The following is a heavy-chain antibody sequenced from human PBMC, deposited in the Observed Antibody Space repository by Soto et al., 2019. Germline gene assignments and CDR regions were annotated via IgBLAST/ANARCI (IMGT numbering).Heavy chain of an antibody. Sequence: GGSLRLSCAASGFTFSSYSMNWVRQAPGKGLEWVSSISSSSSYIYYADSVKGRFTISRDSAKNSLYLQMNSLRAEDTAVYYCAREHCSGGSCYLFDYWGQGTLVTVSS. J-gene: IGHJ4*02. CDR3: AREHCSGGSCYLFDY. V-gene: IGHV3-21*01. CDR1: GFTFSSYS. D-gene: IGHD2-15*01. CDR2: ISSSSSYI.